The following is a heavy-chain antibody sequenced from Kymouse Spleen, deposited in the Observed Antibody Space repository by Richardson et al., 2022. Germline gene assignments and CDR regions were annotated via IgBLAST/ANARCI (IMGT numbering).Heavy chain of an antibody. Sequence: EVQLVESGGGVVRPGGSLRLSCAASGFTFDDYGMSWVRQAPGKGLEWVSGINWNGGSTGYADSVKGRFTISRDNAKNSLYLQMNSLRAEDTALYYCARGLSDCSGGSCSSYYGMDVWGQGTTVTVSS. CDR2: INWNGGST. CDR1: GFTFDDYG. J-gene: IGHJ6*02. V-gene: IGHV3-20*d01. CDR3: ARGLSDCSGGSCSSYYGMDV. D-gene: IGHD2-15*01.